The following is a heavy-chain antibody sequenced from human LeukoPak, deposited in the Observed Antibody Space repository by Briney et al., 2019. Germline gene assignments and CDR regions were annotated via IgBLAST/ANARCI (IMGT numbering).Heavy chain of an antibody. J-gene: IGHJ4*02. CDR2: ISYDGSTK. V-gene: IGHV3-30*04. D-gene: IGHD2-2*01. CDR1: GFTFSRYT. CDR3: AREYCSSTSCSGFDY. Sequence: GGSLRLSCTASGFTFSRYTMHWVRQAPGKGLEWVAVISYDGSTKYYADSVKGRFTISRDNSKNTLYLQMNNLRAEDTAVYYCAREYCSSTSCSGFDYWGQGTLVTVSS.